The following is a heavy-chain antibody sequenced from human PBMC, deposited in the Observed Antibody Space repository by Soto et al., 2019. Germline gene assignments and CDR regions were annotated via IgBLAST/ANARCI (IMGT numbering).Heavy chain of an antibody. Sequence: PGGSLRLSCAASGFTFSSYAMHWVRQAPGKGLEWVAVISYDGSNKYYADSVKGRFTISRDNSKNTLYLQMNSLRAEDTAVYYCARDPSAYSNYLPDYWGQGT. CDR3: ARDPSAYSNYLPDY. CDR2: ISYDGSNK. J-gene: IGHJ4*02. D-gene: IGHD4-4*01. CDR1: GFTFSSYA. V-gene: IGHV3-30-3*01.